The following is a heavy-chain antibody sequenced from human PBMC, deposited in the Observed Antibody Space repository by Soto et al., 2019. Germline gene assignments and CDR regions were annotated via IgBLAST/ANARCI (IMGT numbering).Heavy chain of an antibody. CDR3: ARVRLANYYDSSGYYFDY. CDR1: GGSVSSGSYY. J-gene: IGHJ4*02. V-gene: IGHV4-61*01. CDR2: IYYSGST. Sequence: PSETLSLTCTVSGGSVSSGSYYWSWIRQPPGKGLEWIGYIYYSGSTNYNPSLKSRVTISVDTSKNQFSLKLSSVTAADTAVYYCARVRLANYYDSSGYYFDYWGQGTLVTVSS. D-gene: IGHD3-22*01.